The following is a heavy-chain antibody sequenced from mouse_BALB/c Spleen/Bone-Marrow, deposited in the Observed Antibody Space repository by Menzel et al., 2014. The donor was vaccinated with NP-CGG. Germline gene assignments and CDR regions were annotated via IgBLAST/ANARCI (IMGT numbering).Heavy chain of an antibody. CDR1: GFNIKDTY. CDR2: IDPANGNT. D-gene: IGHD1-2*01. V-gene: IGHV14-3*02. J-gene: IGHJ1*01. Sequence: VQLQESGAELVKPGASVKLSCTASGFNIKDTYMHWVKQRPEQGLEWIGRIDPANGNTKYDPKFQDKATITADTSSNTAYLQLSSLTSEDTAVYYCARRELITRIWYFDVWGAGTTVTVSS. CDR3: ARRELITRIWYFDV.